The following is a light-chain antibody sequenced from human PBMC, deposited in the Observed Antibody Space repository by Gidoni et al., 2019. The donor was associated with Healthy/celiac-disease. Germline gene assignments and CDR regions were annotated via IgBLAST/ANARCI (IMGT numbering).Light chain of an antibody. CDR3: QAWDSPVV. CDR2: QDS. V-gene: IGLV3-1*01. CDR1: KVGDKY. Sequence: SYELTQPPSVSVSPGQTASITCSGDKVGDKYACWYQQKPSQSPVLVIYQDSKRPSGIPERFSGSNSGNTATLTISGTQAMDEADYYCQAWDSPVVFGGGTKLTVL. J-gene: IGLJ2*01.